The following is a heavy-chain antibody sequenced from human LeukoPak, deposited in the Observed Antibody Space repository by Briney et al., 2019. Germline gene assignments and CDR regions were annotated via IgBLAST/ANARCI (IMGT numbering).Heavy chain of an antibody. D-gene: IGHD1-26*01. V-gene: IGHV1-46*01. J-gene: IGHJ4*02. CDR1: GYTFTSYY. Sequence: ASVKVSCKASGYTFTSYYMHWVRQAPGQGLEWMGMINPGGGSTTYAQKFQGRVAMTRDMSTSTVYMELNSLRSEDTAVYYCARDRGSYGEGFFDHWGQGTLVTVSS. CDR2: INPGGGST. CDR3: ARDRGSYGEGFFDH.